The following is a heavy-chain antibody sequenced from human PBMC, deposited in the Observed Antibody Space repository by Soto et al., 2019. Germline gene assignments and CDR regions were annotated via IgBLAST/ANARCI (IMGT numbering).Heavy chain of an antibody. CDR3: AKGPHTNVGWPYYFES. D-gene: IGHD6-19*01. J-gene: IGHJ4*02. Sequence: GGSLRLSCVASGFSLANYPMNWVRQTPGKGLEWISYSSPRGDTIYYADSVEGRFTISRDNARNSLSLHMSSLRDEDSALYYCAKGPHTNVGWPYYFESWGQGVPVTVLL. CDR2: SSPRGDTI. V-gene: IGHV3-48*02. CDR1: GFSLANYP.